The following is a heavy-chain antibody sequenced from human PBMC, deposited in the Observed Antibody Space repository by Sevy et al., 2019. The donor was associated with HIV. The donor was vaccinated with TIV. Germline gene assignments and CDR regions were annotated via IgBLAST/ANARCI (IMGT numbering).Heavy chain of an antibody. J-gene: IGHJ4*02. D-gene: IGHD3-3*01. V-gene: IGHV3-15*01. CDR1: GFTFNKAW. CDR3: TTKGGFWSGYQYFDY. CDR2: IKSNGDGGTT. Sequence: GGSLRLSCVASGFTFNKAWMTWVRQAPGKGLEWVGRIKSNGDGGTTDSTAPVKGRFTISRDDSKNTLYLQMNSLKTEDTAVYYCTTKGGFWSGYQYFDYWGQGTLVTVSS.